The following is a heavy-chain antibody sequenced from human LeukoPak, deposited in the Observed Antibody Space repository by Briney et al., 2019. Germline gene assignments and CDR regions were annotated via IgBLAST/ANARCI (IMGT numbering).Heavy chain of an antibody. CDR3: AKDPGYCSGGSCYSGYFDY. CDR2: IWYDGSNK. CDR1: GFTFSSYG. J-gene: IGHJ4*02. V-gene: IGHV3-33*06. Sequence: GGSLRLSCAASGFTFSSYGMHWVRQAPGKGLEWVAVIWYDGSNKYYAGSVKGRFTISRDNSKNALYLQMNSLRAEDTAVYYCAKDPGYCSGGSCYSGYFDYWGQGTLVTVSS. D-gene: IGHD2-15*01.